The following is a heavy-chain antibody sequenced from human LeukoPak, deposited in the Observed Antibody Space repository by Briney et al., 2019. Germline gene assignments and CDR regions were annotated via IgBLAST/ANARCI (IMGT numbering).Heavy chain of an antibody. J-gene: IGHJ3*02. D-gene: IGHD1-26*01. CDR2: VYYTGST. V-gene: IGHV4-59*01. CDR1: GGSISSYY. Sequence: PLETLSLTCTVSGGSISSYYWSWVRQPPGKGLEWIGFVYYTGSTNYSPSLKSRVTISVDTSKNQFSLKLRSVTAADTAVYYCARGGSYLSAFDIWGQGTMVTVFS. CDR3: ARGGSYLSAFDI.